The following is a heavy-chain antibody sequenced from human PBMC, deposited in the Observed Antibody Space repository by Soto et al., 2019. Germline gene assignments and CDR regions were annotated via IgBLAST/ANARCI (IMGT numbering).Heavy chain of an antibody. V-gene: IGHV3-23*01. CDR3: AKQGGSSGWWYFAY. CDR2: MSGSGAYI. CDR1: GFTFSSYA. J-gene: IGHJ4*02. D-gene: IGHD6-19*01. Sequence: EMQLLESGGGLVQPGGSLRLSCAAAGFTFSSYAMSWVRQAPGKGLEWVSAMSGSGAYIHYADSVKGRFTISRDNSKNTLYLQMNSLRAEDTAVYYCAKQGGSSGWWYFAYWGQGTLVTVSS.